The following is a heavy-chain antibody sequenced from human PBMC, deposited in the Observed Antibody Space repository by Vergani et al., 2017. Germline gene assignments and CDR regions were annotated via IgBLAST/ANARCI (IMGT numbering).Heavy chain of an antibody. CDR2: IIPIFGTA. CDR3: ARDFGYCSGGSCDGMDV. V-gene: IGHV1-69*12. D-gene: IGHD2-15*01. J-gene: IGHJ6*02. Sequence: QVQLVQSGAEVKKPGSSVKVSCKASGGTFSSYAISWVRQAPGQGLEWMGVIIPIFGTANYAQKFQGRVTITADESTSTAYMELSSLRSAETAVYYCARDFGYCSGGSCDGMDVWGQGTTVTVSS. CDR1: GGTFSSYA.